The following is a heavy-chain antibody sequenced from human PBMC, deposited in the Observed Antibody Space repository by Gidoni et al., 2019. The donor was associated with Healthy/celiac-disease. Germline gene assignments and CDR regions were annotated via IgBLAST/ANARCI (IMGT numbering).Heavy chain of an antibody. J-gene: IGHJ4*02. D-gene: IGHD1-26*01. CDR1: GFTFSSYA. V-gene: IGHV3-23*01. CDR2: ISGSGGST. Sequence: EVQLLESGGGLVQPGGSLRLSCAASGFTFSSYAMSWVRPAPGKGLEWVSAISGSGGSTYYADSVKGRFTISRDNSKNTLYLQMNSLRAEDTAVYYCAKDPPSKVGATSVGDYWGQGTLVTVSS. CDR3: AKDPPSKVGATSVGDY.